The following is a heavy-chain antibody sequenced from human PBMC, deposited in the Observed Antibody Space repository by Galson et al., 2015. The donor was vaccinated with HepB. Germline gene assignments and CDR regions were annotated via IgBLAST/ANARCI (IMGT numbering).Heavy chain of an antibody. D-gene: IGHD3-10*01. CDR3: VKDRGLLWFGELLGNDAFDI. Sequence: TLRLSGAGCGFSFRSYARHWVRQAPGEGLEYVSASSSSGGRRYYADSVKGRFTISRDNFKNTLYLQMSSLRAEDTAVYYCVKDRGLLWFGELLGNDAFDIWGQGTMVTVSS. J-gene: IGHJ3*02. CDR2: SSSSGGRR. V-gene: IGHV3-64D*06. CDR1: GFSFRSYA.